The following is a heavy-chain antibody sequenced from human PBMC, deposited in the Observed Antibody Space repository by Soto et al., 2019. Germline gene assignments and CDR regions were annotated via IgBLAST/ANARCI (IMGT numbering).Heavy chain of an antibody. CDR2: IKPDESEK. J-gene: IGHJ5*02. D-gene: IGHD4-4*01. Sequence: EVQLVESGGGLVQPGGSLRLSCTASGFTFSDSWMTWARQAQGKGLEWVARIKPDESEKKYADSVKGRFSISRDNAKNSMYLQMDSLRGEDTAVYYCVRGGSNYASWGQGTLVTVSS. CDR1: GFTFSDSW. V-gene: IGHV3-7*01. CDR3: VRGGSNYAS.